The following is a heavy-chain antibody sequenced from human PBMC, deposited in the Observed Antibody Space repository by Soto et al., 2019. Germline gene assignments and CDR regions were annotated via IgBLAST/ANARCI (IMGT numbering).Heavy chain of an antibody. D-gene: IGHD6-13*01. CDR2: IYYSGST. CDR3: ARAKDSSSPYYFDY. Sequence: TSETLSLTCTVSGGSISSGGYYWSWIRQHPGKGLEWIGYIYYSGSTYYNPSLKSRVTISVDTSKNQFSLKLSSVTAADTAVYYCARAKDSSSPYYFDYWGQGTLVTVSS. CDR1: GGSISSGGYY. V-gene: IGHV4-31*03. J-gene: IGHJ4*02.